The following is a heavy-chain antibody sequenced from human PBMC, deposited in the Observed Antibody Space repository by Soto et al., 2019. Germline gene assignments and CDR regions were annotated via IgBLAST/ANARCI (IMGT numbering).Heavy chain of an antibody. CDR2: ISIDGSDT. V-gene: IGHV3-74*01. J-gene: IGHJ6*02. Sequence: EVQLVESGGGLVQPGGSLRLSCAASGFSFSAYWMHWVRQPPGKGLVWVSRISIDGSDTIYADSVKGRFTISRDNARNTLYLQMNSLRAEDTAMYYCTRAKDHAMDVWGQGTTVTVSS. CDR1: GFSFSAYW. D-gene: IGHD2-15*01. CDR3: TRAKDHAMDV.